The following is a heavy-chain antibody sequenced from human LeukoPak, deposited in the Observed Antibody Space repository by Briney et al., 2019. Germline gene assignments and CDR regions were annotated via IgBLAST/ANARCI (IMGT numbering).Heavy chain of an antibody. Sequence: EASVKVSCKASGYTFTSYYLHWVRQAPGQGLEWVGIINPGGGNTNYAQKFQGRLTMTRGTPTSTVYMELSSLRSEDTAVYYCARSKHLSGSYDYWGQGALVTVSS. V-gene: IGHV1-46*01. CDR1: GYTFTSYY. J-gene: IGHJ4*02. CDR3: ARSKHLSGSYDY. D-gene: IGHD3-10*01. CDR2: INPGGGNT.